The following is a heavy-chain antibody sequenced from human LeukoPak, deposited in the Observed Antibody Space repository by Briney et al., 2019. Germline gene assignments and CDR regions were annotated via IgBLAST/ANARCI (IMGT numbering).Heavy chain of an antibody. CDR1: GGSISSGSYY. CDR2: IYTSGST. Sequence: SETLSLTCTVSGGSISSGSYYWSWIRQPAGKGLEWIGRIYTSGSTNYNPSLKSRVTISVDTSKNQFSLKLSSVTAADTAVYYCARSDLYYDILTGYYSAFDMWGQGTMVTVSS. J-gene: IGHJ3*02. V-gene: IGHV4-61*02. D-gene: IGHD3-9*01. CDR3: ARSDLYYDILTGYYSAFDM.